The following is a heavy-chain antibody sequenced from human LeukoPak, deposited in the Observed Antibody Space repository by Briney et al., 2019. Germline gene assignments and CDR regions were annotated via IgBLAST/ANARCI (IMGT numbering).Heavy chain of an antibody. CDR3: ARGYGSGSYFLALDY. V-gene: IGHV3-53*01. Sequence: GGSLRLSCAASGFTVSSNYMSWVRQAPGKGLEWVSVIYSGGSTYYADSVKGRFTISRDNSKNTLYLQMNSLRAEDTAVYYCARGYGSGSYFLALDYWGQGTLVTVSS. J-gene: IGHJ4*02. D-gene: IGHD3-10*01. CDR1: GFTVSSNY. CDR2: IYSGGST.